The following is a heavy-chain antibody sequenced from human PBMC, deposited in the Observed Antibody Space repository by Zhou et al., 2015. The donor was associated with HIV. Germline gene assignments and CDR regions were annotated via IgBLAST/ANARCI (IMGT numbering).Heavy chain of an antibody. CDR1: GGTFSSYA. J-gene: IGHJ3*02. D-gene: IGHD6-13*01. Sequence: QVQLVQSGAEVKKPGSSVKVSCKASGGTFSSYAISWVRQAPGQGLEWMGGIIPIFGTANYAQKFQGRVTITADESTSTAYMELSSLRSEDTAVYYCARGQIGYSSPGDDAFDIWGQGTMVTVSS. CDR3: ARGQIGYSSPGDDAFDI. CDR2: IIPIFGTA. V-gene: IGHV1-69*01.